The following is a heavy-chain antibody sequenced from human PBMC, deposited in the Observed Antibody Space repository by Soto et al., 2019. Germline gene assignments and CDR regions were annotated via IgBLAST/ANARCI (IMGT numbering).Heavy chain of an antibody. CDR3: ARVRVTGWRLFDY. D-gene: IGHD2-21*02. J-gene: IGHJ4*02. Sequence: PSGTWSLTFSVSMSTIISVYYLCWIRQPTGKGLERIGSIYHSRTTYYNPSIRSRVTISVDTSKNPFSLKLRSVTAADAAVYYCARVRVTGWRLFDYWGQGTLVTVSS. CDR2: IYHSRTT. CDR1: MSTIISVYY. V-gene: IGHV4-38-2*02.